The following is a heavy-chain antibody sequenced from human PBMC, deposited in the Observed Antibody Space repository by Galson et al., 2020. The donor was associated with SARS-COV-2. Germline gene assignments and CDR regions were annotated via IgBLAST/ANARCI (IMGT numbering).Heavy chain of an antibody. CDR2: ISSNSEYI. CDR3: AREASWAMFGMDV. V-gene: IGHV3-21*01. CDR1: GFTFNSYS. Sequence: GESLKISCAVSGFTFNSYSMSWVRQAPGKGLESVSSISSNSEYIYNVDSVKGRFTISRDNAKNSLYLQMNSLRAEDTAVYYCAREASWAMFGMDVWGQGTTVTVSS. J-gene: IGHJ6*02. D-gene: IGHD1-26*01.